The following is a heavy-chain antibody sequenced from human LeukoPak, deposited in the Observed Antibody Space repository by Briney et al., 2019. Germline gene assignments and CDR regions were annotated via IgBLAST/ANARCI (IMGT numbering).Heavy chain of an antibody. CDR2: IHGDGST. J-gene: IGHJ4*02. CDR1: GFTVSSKC. Sequence: PGGSLRLSCAASGFTVSSKCMSWVRQAPGKGLEWVSVIHGDGSTYYADSVKGRFTISRDNSKNTLYLQMNSLRAEDTAVYYCARGKSSDCTCIDYWGQGTLVTVSS. CDR3: ARGKSSDCTCIDY. V-gene: IGHV3-53*01. D-gene: IGHD2-21*02.